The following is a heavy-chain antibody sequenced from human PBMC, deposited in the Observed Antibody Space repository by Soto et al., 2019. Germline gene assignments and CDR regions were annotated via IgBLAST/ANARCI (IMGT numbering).Heavy chain of an antibody. CDR2: ISAYNGNT. V-gene: IGHV1-18*01. D-gene: IGHD2-15*01. CDR3: ARDGGYCSGGSCYRRFDY. Sequence: ASVKVSCKASGYTFTSYGISWVRQAPGQGLEWMGWISAYNGNTNYAQKLQGRVTMTTDTSTSTAYMELRSLRSDDTAVYYCARDGGYCSGGSCYRRFDYWGQGTLVTVSS. CDR1: GYTFTSYG. J-gene: IGHJ4*02.